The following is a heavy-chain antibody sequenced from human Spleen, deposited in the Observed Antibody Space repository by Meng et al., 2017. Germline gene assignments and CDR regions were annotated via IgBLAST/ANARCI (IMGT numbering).Heavy chain of an antibody. CDR1: GYTFTGYY. Sequence: ASVKVSCKASGYTFTGYYMHWVRQAPGQGLEWMAYINAGNGDTKYSQKFQGRVTVTRDTSASTAYMELSSLRSEDTAVYYCARDRWSRVGATGWFDPWGQGTLVTVSS. CDR3: ARDRWSRVGATGWFDP. V-gene: IGHV1-3*01. J-gene: IGHJ5*02. CDR2: INAGNGDT. D-gene: IGHD1-26*01.